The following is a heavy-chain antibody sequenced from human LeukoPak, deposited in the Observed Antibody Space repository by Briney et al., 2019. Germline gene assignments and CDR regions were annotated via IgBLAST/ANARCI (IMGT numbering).Heavy chain of an antibody. D-gene: IGHD6-19*01. V-gene: IGHV4-38-2*02. CDR3: ARVTGIAVAGTYY. CDR1: GYSISSGYY. J-gene: IGHJ4*02. Sequence: SETLSLTCTVSGYSISSGYYWGWIRQPPGQGLEWIGSIYHSGSTYYNPSLKSRVTISVDTSKNQFSLKLSSVTAADTAVYYCARVTGIAVAGTYYWGQGTLVTVSS. CDR2: IYHSGST.